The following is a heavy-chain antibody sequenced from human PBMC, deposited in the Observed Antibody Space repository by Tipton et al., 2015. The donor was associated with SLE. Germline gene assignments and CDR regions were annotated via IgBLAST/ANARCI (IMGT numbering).Heavy chain of an antibody. D-gene: IGHD5-24*01. J-gene: IGHJ5*02. CDR1: GASVSSHY. CDR2: IFYNGAT. CDR3: ARMRGGYNAHH. Sequence: TLSLTCNVSGASVSSHYWSWIRQPPGKGLEWIGYIFYNGATAYNPSLKSRVSISIATSKNQFSLRLSSVTAADTAVYYCARMRGGYNAHHWGQGILVTVSS. V-gene: IGHV4-59*02.